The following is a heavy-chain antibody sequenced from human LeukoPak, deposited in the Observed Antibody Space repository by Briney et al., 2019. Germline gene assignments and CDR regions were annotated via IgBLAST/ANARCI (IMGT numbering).Heavy chain of an antibody. J-gene: IGHJ5*02. CDR2: INHSGST. CDR1: GGSFSGYY. Sequence: ASETLSLTCAVYGGSFSGYYWSWIRQPPGKGLEWIGEINHSGSTNYNPSLKSRVTVSVDTSKNQFSLKLSSVTAADTAVFYCARATVAYDLWSGLHSNWFDPWGQGTLVTVSS. V-gene: IGHV4-34*01. CDR3: ARATVAYDLWSGLHSNWFDP. D-gene: IGHD3-3*01.